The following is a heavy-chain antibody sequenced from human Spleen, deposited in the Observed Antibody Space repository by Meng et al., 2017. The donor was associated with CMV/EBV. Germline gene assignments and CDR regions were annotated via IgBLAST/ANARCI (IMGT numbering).Heavy chain of an antibody. CDR3: ARHDWGCSSTSCYIFDY. V-gene: IGHV5-51*01. D-gene: IGHD2-2*02. J-gene: IGHJ4*02. CDR1: GYSFTSYW. CDR2: IYPGDSDT. Sequence: GESLKISCKGSGYSFTSYWIGWVRQMPGKGLEWMGIIYPGDSDTRYSPSFQGQVTISADKSISTAYLQWSSLKASDTAMYYCARHDWGCSSTSCYIFDYWGQGTLVTVSS.